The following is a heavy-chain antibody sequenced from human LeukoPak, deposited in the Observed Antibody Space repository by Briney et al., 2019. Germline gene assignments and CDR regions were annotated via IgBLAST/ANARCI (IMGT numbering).Heavy chain of an antibody. J-gene: IGHJ4*02. CDR2: ISSSSAYT. CDR3: AREGGLRLTTRYFDY. D-gene: IGHD4-17*01. V-gene: IGHV3-11*06. Sequence: PGGSLRLSCAASGFTLSDYYMSWIRQAPGKGLEWVSYISSSSAYTDYADSVKGRFSISRDNAKNSLYLQMNSLRAEDTAVYYCAREGGLRLTTRYFDYWGQGTLVTVSS. CDR1: GFTLSDYY.